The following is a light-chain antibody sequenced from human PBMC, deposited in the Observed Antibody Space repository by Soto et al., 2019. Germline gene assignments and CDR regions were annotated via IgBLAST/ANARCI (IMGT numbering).Light chain of an antibody. CDR3: CSYAGYNNVV. J-gene: IGLJ1*01. CDR1: SSDVGGYNY. CDR2: DVS. Sequence: QSVLTQPRSVSGSLGQPVTISCTGTSSDVGGYNYVSWYQQHPGKAPKVLIYDVSKRPSGVPDRFSGSQSGNTASLTISGLQAEDEADYYCCSYAGYNNVVFGTGTKVTVL. V-gene: IGLV2-11*01.